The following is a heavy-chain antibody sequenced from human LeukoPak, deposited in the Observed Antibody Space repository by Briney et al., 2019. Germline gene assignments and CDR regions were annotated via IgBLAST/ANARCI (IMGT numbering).Heavy chain of an antibody. CDR3: ARAFRPSNSWFDP. CDR2: IHERGST. D-gene: IGHD6-6*01. J-gene: IGHJ5*02. V-gene: IGHV4-38-2*01. CDR1: GHSFSSDSF. Sequence: SGTLSLTCGVSGHSFSSDSFWGWIRQPPGQGLEWIGSIHERGSTFYNPSLKSRVTISIDTSKNQFSLNVNSVTAADTAVYYCARAFRPSNSWFDPWGQGTVVTVSS.